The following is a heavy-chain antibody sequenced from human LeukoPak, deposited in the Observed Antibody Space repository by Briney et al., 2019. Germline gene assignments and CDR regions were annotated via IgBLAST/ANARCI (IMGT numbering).Heavy chain of an antibody. V-gene: IGHV3-23*01. D-gene: IGHD3-22*01. CDR2: ISGSDGNT. Sequence: PGGSLRLSCAASGFTFNSYAMTWVRQAPGKGLEWVSVISGSDGNTYYANSVKGRFTVSRDTLENTLYLQMNSLRVEDTAIYYCAKGKMGSAYSALDFWGQGTLVTVS. J-gene: IGHJ4*02. CDR1: GFTFNSYA. CDR3: AKGKMGSAYSALDF.